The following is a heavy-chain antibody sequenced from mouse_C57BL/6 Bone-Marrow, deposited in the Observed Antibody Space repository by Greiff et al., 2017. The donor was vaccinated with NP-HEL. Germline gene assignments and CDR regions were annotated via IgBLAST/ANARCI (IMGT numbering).Heavy chain of an antibody. CDR3: TFIYDGYDAGRDWYFDV. V-gene: IGHV14-4*01. Sequence: VQLQQSGAELVRPGASVKLSCTASGFNIKDDYMHWVKQRPEQGLEWIGWIDPENGDTEYASKFQGKATITADTSSNTAYLQLSSLTSEDTAVYYCTFIYDGYDAGRDWYFDVWGTGTTVTVSA. CDR2: IDPENGDT. D-gene: IGHD2-3*01. CDR1: GFNIKDDY. J-gene: IGHJ1*03.